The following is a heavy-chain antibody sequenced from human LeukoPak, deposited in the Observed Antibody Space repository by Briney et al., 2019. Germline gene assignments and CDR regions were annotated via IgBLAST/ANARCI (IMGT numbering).Heavy chain of an antibody. CDR3: AKVLGISFAPWDY. J-gene: IGHJ4*02. D-gene: IGHD7-27*01. CDR1: GFTFSSYA. V-gene: IGHV3-23*01. Sequence: GGSLRLSCAASGFTFSSYAISWVRQAPGKGLEWVSAISGSGGSTYYADSVKGRFTISRDNSKNTLYLQMNSLRAEDTAVYYCAKVLGISFAPWDYWGQGTLVTVSS. CDR2: ISGSGGST.